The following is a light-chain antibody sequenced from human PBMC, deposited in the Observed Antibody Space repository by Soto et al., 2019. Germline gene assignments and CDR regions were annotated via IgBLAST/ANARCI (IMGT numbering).Light chain of an antibody. CDR2: TGS. CDR3: QQTLSFPPT. J-gene: IGKJ1*01. V-gene: IGKV1-12*01. CDR1: QAIDSW. Sequence: DIQMTQSPSTLSAYVGDRVTITCRASQAIDSWLAWYQQKPGEAPKLLIFTGSLLHSGVPPRFSGSGSGTDFTLTISSLQPEDFATYYCQQTLSFPPTFGQGTKVDIK.